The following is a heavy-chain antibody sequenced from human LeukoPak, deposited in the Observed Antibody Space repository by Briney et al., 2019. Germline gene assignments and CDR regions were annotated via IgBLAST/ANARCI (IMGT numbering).Heavy chain of an antibody. CDR2: ISSSSSYI. Sequence: GGSLRLSCAASGFTFSDYAMSWVRQAPGKGLEWVSSISSSSSYIYYADSVKGRFTISRDNAKNSLYLQMNNLRAEDTAIFYCAKGVGAGNSVYFDYWGQGTLVTVSS. J-gene: IGHJ4*02. CDR1: GFTFSDYA. D-gene: IGHD4-23*01. V-gene: IGHV3-21*04. CDR3: AKGVGAGNSVYFDY.